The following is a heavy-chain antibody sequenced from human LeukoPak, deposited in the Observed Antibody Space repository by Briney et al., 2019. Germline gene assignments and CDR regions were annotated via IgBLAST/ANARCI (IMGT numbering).Heavy chain of an antibody. CDR2: IYYSGTT. V-gene: IGHV4-38-2*02. CDR1: GYSISSGYY. J-gene: IGHJ6*03. Sequence: ASETLSLTCTVSGYSISSGYYWGWIRQPPGKGLEWIGSIYYSGTTYYNPSLKSRVTISVDTSRNQFSLKLSSVTAADTAVYYCARHVAHPHGTWRWVRPYYMDVWGKGTTVTISS. D-gene: IGHD3-10*01. CDR3: ARHVAHPHGTWRWVRPYYMDV.